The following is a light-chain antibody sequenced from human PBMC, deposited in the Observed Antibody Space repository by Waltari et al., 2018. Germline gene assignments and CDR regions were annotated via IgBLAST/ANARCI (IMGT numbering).Light chain of an antibody. Sequence: QSALTQPASVSGSPGQSITISCTGTSSDIDSYDFVSWYQQHPGKAPKLMMYEVCKWPSGVSGRFSGSKSGNTASLTISGLQADDEADYYCSSYTSSSTYIVFGGGTKLTVL. CDR3: SSYTSSSTYIV. CDR2: EVC. V-gene: IGLV2-14*01. CDR1: SSDIDSYDF. J-gene: IGLJ3*02.